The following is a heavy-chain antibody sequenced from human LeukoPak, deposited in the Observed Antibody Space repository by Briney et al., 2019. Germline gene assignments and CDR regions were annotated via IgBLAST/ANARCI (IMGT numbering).Heavy chain of an antibody. CDR2: IYYSGST. CDR1: GGSISSGDYY. J-gene: IGHJ4*02. D-gene: IGHD5-18*01. CDR3: ARGYSYGLYDY. Sequence: PSETLSLTCTVSGGSISSGDYYWSWIRQPPGKGLEWIGYIYYSGSTYYNPSLESRVTISVDTSKNQFSLKLSSVTAADTAVYYCARGYSYGLYDYWGQGTLVTVSS. V-gene: IGHV4-30-4*08.